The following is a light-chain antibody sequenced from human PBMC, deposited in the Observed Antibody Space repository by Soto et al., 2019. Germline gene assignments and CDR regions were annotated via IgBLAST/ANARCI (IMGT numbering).Light chain of an antibody. V-gene: IGKV3-20*01. CDR2: GAS. CDR3: QHFGGTTFT. CDR1: QSVSSSY. Sequence: PGGVATLSCMSSQSVSSSYIAWYQQRPGQTPSLLIYGASTRATGIPDRFSGSGSGTHFTLTISRLEPGDFAVYYCQHFGGTTFTFGQGTRLEI. J-gene: IGKJ5*01.